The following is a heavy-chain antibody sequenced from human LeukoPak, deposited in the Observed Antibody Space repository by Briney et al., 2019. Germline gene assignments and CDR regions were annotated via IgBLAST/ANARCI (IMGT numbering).Heavy chain of an antibody. Sequence: GASVKVSCKASGYTFSGYYMHWVRQAPGQGLEWMGWINTNTGNPTYAQGFTGRFVFSLDTSVSTAYLQISSLKAEDTAVYYCARDTYYYDSSGYPGPGYWGQGTLVTVSS. CDR3: ARDTYYYDSSGYPGPGY. CDR2: INTNTGNP. CDR1: GYTFSGYY. J-gene: IGHJ4*02. D-gene: IGHD3-22*01. V-gene: IGHV7-4-1*02.